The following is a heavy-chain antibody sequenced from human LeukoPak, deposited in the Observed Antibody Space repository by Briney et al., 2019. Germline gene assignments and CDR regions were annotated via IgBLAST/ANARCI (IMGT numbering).Heavy chain of an antibody. Sequence: SETLSLTCTVSGGSIGSYYWSWIRQPPGKGLEWIGYIYYSGSTNYNPSLKSRVTISVDTSKNQFSLKLSSVTAADTAVYYCARQKYSSSWYGAYNDAFDIWGQGTMVTVSS. CDR1: GGSIGSYY. CDR3: ARQKYSSSWYGAYNDAFDI. V-gene: IGHV4-59*08. CDR2: IYYSGST. J-gene: IGHJ3*02. D-gene: IGHD6-13*01.